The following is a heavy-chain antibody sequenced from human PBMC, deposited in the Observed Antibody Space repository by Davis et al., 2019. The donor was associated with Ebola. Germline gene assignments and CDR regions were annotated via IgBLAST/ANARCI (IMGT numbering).Heavy chain of an antibody. CDR2: IKQDGSEK. J-gene: IGHJ4*02. V-gene: IGHV3-7*01. Sequence: GESLKISCAASGFTFSRYWMSWVRQAPGKGLEWVANIKQDGSEKYYVDSVKGRFTISRENAKSSLYLQMNSLRDGDTAVYYCVRYRSGWSFDYWGQGTLVTVSS. CDR1: GFTFSRYW. CDR3: VRYRSGWSFDY. D-gene: IGHD6-19*01.